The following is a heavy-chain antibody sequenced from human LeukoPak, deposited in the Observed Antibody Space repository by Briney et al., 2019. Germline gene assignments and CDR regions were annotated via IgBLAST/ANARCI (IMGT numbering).Heavy chain of an antibody. CDR3: ATDLFGSPRDY. J-gene: IGHJ4*02. D-gene: IGHD3-10*01. CDR1: GFTFSNSY. CDR2: ISGDGSAT. V-gene: IGHV3-74*01. Sequence: GGSLRLSCAASGFTFSNSYMEWVRQAPGRGLMWVSRISGDGSATAYAGSVKGRFTISRDNAKNTVYLQMNSLRAEDTAVYYCATDLFGSPRDYWGQGTLVTVSS.